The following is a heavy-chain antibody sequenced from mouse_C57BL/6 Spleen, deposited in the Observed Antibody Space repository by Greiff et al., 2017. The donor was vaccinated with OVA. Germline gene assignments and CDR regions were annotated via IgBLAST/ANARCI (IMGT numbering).Heavy chain of an antibody. J-gene: IGHJ3*01. CDR2: INPNNGGT. CDR1: GYTFTDYN. V-gene: IGHV1-22*01. Sequence: EVQLQQSGPELVKPGASVKMSCKASGYTFTDYNMHWVKQSHGKSLEWIGYINPNNGGTSYNQKFQGKTTLTVNKSSSTAYMELRSLTSEDSAVYYCARSDYGYPWFAYWGKGTLVTVSA. CDR3: ARSDYGYPWFAY. D-gene: IGHD2-2*01.